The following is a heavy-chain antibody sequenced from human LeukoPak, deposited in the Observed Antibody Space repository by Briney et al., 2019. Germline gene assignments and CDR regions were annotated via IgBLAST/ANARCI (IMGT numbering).Heavy chain of an antibody. V-gene: IGHV1-69*01. Sequence: SVKVSCKASGGTFSSYAISWVRQAPGQGLEWMGGIIPIFGTANYAQKFQGRVTITADGSTSTAYMELSSLRSEDTAVYYCASNTVAGGYWYFDLWGRGTLVTVSS. D-gene: IGHD6-19*01. CDR2: IIPIFGTA. J-gene: IGHJ2*01. CDR3: ASNTVAGGYWYFDL. CDR1: GGTFSSYA.